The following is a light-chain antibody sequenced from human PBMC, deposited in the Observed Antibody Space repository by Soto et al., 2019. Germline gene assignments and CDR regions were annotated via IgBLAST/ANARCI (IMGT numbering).Light chain of an antibody. CDR3: QHYNSYSEA. V-gene: IGKV1-5*03. CDR2: KAS. CDR1: QTISSW. Sequence: DIQMTQSPSTLSGSVGDRGTITFRASQTISSWLAWYQQKPGKAPKLLIYKASTLKSGDPSRFSGSGSGTEFTLTISSLQPDDFATYYCQHYNSYSEAFGQGTKVDIK. J-gene: IGKJ1*01.